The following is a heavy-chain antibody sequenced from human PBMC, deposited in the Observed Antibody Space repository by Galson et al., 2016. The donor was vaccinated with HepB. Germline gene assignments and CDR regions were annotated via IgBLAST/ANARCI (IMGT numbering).Heavy chain of an antibody. CDR3: AKALHPVTTGYYYGMDV. V-gene: IGHV3-30*18. D-gene: IGHD4-17*01. J-gene: IGHJ6*02. CDR1: GFTFSTYG. CDR2: ISYDGSNK. Sequence: SLRLSCAASGFTFSTYGMHWVRQTPGKGLEWVAIISYDGSNKYYADSVKGRFTISRDNSKNTQYLQMNSLRAEDTAVYYCAKALHPVTTGYYYGMDVWGQGTTVTVSS.